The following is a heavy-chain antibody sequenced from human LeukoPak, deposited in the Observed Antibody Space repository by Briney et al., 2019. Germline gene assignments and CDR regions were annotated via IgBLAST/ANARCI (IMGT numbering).Heavy chain of an antibody. CDR3: ARGVPYGPSYEFFDY. CDR1: GGSISSYY. CDR2: IYYSGST. J-gene: IGHJ4*02. Sequence: SETLSLTCTVSGGSISSYYWSRIRQPPGKGLEWIGYIYYSGSTNYNPSLKSRVTISVDTSKNQFSLKLSSVTAADTAVYYCARGVPYGPSYEFFDYWGQGTLVTVSS. V-gene: IGHV4-59*01. D-gene: IGHD3-10*01.